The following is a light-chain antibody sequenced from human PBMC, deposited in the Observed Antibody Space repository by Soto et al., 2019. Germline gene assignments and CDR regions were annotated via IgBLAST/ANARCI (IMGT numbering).Light chain of an antibody. J-gene: IGKJ4*01. CDR1: QSVSTY. Sequence: EIELTQSPATLSLSPGDRATLSCRASQSVSTYLAWYQQKPGQAPRLLIYDASNRATGIPARFSSSGSGTDFTLTISSLQPEDFAVYYCQQRSNWLSFGGGTKVEIK. V-gene: IGKV3-11*01. CDR2: DAS. CDR3: QQRSNWLS.